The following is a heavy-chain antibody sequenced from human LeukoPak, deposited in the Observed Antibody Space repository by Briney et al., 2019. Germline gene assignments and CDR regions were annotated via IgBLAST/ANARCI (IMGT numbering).Heavy chain of an antibody. CDR3: AREVVRGVFDY. CDR1: GGSISSSNW. D-gene: IGHD3-10*01. J-gene: IGHJ4*02. Sequence: SETLSLTCAVSGGSISSSNWWSWVRQPPGKGLEWIGEIYHSGSTNYNPSLKSRVTISVDTSKNQFSLKLSSVTAADTAVYYCAREVVRGVFDYWGQGTLVTVSS. V-gene: IGHV4-4*02. CDR2: IYHSGST.